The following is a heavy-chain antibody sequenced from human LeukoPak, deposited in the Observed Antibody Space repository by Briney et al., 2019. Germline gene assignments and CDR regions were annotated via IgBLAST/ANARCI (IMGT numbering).Heavy chain of an antibody. V-gene: IGHV4-38-2*01. D-gene: IGHD1/OR15-1a*01. CDR1: GYSITSGFS. J-gene: IGHJ4*02. Sequence: SETLSLTCAVSGYSITSGFSWGWIRQPPGKGLEWIGAMSHSGSTDFNPSLKSRVSISVDTSKNQFSLKLTSVTAADTAFYYCARQVEQGTIYYFDYWGQGTLVTASS. CDR3: ARQVEQGTIYYFDY. CDR2: MSHSGST.